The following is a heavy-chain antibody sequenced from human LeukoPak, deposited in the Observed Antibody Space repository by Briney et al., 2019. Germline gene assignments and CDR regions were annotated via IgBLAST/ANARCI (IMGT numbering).Heavy chain of an antibody. D-gene: IGHD4-17*01. CDR1: GFTFSSYG. CDR3: ARAVTTNGGSLVYYFDY. CDR2: ISYDGSNK. V-gene: IGHV3-30*03. Sequence: GGSLRLSCAASGFTFSSYGMHWVRQAPGKGLEWVAVISYDGSNKYYADSVKGRFTISRDNSKNTLYLQMNSLRAEDTAVYYCARAVTTNGGSLVYYFDYWGQGTLVTVSS. J-gene: IGHJ4*02.